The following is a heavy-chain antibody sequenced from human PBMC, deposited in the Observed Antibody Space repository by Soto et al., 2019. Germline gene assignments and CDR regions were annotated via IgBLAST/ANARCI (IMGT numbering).Heavy chain of an antibody. D-gene: IGHD3-10*01. Sequence: GGSLRLSCAASGFTFSSYGMHWVRQAPGKGLEWVAVIWYDESNKYYADSVKGRFTISRDNSKNTLYLQMNSLRAEDTAVYYCARDFGLPGWPPQGGFDYWGQGTLVTVSS. CDR1: GFTFSSYG. CDR3: ARDFGLPGWPPQGGFDY. CDR2: IWYDESNK. V-gene: IGHV3-33*01. J-gene: IGHJ4*02.